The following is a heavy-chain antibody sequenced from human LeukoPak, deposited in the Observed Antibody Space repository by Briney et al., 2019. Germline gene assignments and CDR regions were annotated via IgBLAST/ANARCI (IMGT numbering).Heavy chain of an antibody. CDR1: GFTFDDYA. V-gene: IGHV3-9*01. Sequence: PGGSLRLSCAASGFTFDDYAMHWARQAPGKGLEWVSGISWNSGSIGYADSVKGRFTISRDNGKNFLYLQMDSLRSEDTALYYCAKDGHSSGWGYFYYGMDVWGQGTTVTVSS. CDR3: AKDGHSSGWGYFYYGMDV. D-gene: IGHD6-19*01. CDR2: ISWNSGSI. J-gene: IGHJ6*02.